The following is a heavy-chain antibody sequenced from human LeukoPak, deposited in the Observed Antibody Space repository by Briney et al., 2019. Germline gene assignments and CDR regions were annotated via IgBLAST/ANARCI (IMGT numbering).Heavy chain of an antibody. CDR2: IYYAGST. Sequence: SETLSLTCTVSGGSITSSSYYWGWIRQPPGKGLEWIGSIYYAGSTYYNPSLKSRVTISVDTSKNQFSLKLSSVTAADTAVYYCARGWGYFDYWGQGTLVTVSS. V-gene: IGHV4-39*01. D-gene: IGHD6-19*01. J-gene: IGHJ4*02. CDR3: ARGWGYFDY. CDR1: GGSITSSSYY.